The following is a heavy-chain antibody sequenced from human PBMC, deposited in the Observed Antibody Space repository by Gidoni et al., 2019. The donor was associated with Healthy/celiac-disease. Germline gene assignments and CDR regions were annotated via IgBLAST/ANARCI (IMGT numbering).Heavy chain of an antibody. V-gene: IGHV4-61*01. D-gene: IGHD1-26*01. CDR2: IYYSGST. CDR3: ARASVVGDYDY. CDR1: GGSVSSGSYY. J-gene: IGHJ4*02. Sequence: QVQLQESGPGLVKPSETLSLTCTVSGGSVSSGSYYWSWIRQPPGKGLEWIGYIYYSGSTNYNPSLKSRVTISVDTSKNQFSLKLSSVTAADTAVYYCARASVVGDYDYWGQGTLVTVSS.